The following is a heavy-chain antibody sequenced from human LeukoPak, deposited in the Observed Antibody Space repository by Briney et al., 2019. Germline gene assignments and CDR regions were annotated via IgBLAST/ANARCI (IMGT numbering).Heavy chain of an antibody. J-gene: IGHJ3*02. V-gene: IGHV4-38-2*02. D-gene: IGHD6-13*01. CDR1: GYSISSGYY. CDR3: ASYSSSLVDAFDI. Sequence: PSETLSLTCTVSGYSISSGYYWGWIRQPPGKGLEWIGSIYHSGSTYYNPSLKSRVTISVVTSKNQFSLKLSSVTAADTAVYYCASYSSSLVDAFDIWGQGTMVTVSS. CDR2: IYHSGST.